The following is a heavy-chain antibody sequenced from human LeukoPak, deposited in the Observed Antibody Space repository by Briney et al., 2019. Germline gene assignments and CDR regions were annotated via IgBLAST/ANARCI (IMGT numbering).Heavy chain of an antibody. D-gene: IGHD5-12*01. CDR3: STWLRESSLTL. Sequence: GGSLRLSCAASGFNFNNYEVNWFGQARGKGREWISHNIVRGGPMYYSDSVKGRFVVSRDPAKNSLYLQMNRLRNEDTATYYCSTWLRESSLTLWGQGTVVTVSS. CDR2: NIVRGGPM. CDR1: GFNFNNYE. J-gene: IGHJ3*01. V-gene: IGHV3-48*03.